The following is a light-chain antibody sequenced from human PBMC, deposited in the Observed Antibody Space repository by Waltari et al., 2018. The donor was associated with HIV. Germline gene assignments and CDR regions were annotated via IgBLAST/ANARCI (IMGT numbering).Light chain of an antibody. CDR3: QQYNSYST. Sequence: DIHMTQSPSHLSASVGDRVLITCRASQSFSSWLAWYQQKPGKDPKLLIYKASNLESGVPSRFSGSGSGTEFTLTISSLQPDDFATYYCQQYNSYSTFGQGTKVEIK. J-gene: IGKJ1*01. CDR1: QSFSSW. V-gene: IGKV1-5*03. CDR2: KAS.